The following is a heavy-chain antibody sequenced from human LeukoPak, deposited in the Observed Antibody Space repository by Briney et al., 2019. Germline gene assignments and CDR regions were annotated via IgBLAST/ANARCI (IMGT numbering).Heavy chain of an antibody. J-gene: IGHJ4*02. D-gene: IGHD3-10*01. CDR3: ARGVGNGSRTYEFVDY. CDR1: GGSISSGDYY. CDR2: VYYSGST. Sequence: SETLSLTCTVSGGSISSGDYYWSWIRQPPGKGLEWIGYVYYSGSTYYNPSLNSRVAISVDTSRNQFSLKVSSVTAADTAVYYCARGVGNGSRTYEFVDYWGQGSLVTVSS. V-gene: IGHV4-30-4*01.